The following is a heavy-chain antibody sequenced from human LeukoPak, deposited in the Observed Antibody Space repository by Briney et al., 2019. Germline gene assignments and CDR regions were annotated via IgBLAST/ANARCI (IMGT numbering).Heavy chain of an antibody. D-gene: IGHD2-2*01. V-gene: IGHV1-18*01. Sequence: ASVKVSCKASGYTFTSYGISWVRQAPGQGREWMGWISAYNGNTNYAQKLQGRVTMTTDTSTSTAYMELGSLRSDDTAVYYCARAGYCSSTSCSMSGWFDPWGQGTLVTVSS. CDR3: ARAGYCSSTSCSMSGWFDP. CDR1: GYTFTSYG. J-gene: IGHJ5*02. CDR2: ISAYNGNT.